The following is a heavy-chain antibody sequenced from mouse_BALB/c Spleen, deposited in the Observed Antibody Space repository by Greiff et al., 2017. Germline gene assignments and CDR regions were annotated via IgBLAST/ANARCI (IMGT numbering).Heavy chain of an antibody. V-gene: IGHV2-9*02. D-gene: IGHD2-3*01. J-gene: IGHJ3*01. CDR1: GFSLTSYG. CDR2: IWAGGST. CDR3: ARADGYRAWFAY. Sequence: VQLQQSGHGLVAPSQSLSITCTVSGFSLTSYGVHWVRQPPGKGLEWLGVIWAGGSTNYNSALMSRLSISKDNSKSQVFLKMNSLQTDDTAMYYCARADGYRAWFAYWGQGTLVTVSA.